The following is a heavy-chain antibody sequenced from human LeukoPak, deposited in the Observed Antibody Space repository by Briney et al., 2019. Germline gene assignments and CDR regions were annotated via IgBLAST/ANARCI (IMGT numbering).Heavy chain of an antibody. D-gene: IGHD2-2*01. Sequence: ASVNVSCTAAGYTFTSHGFIWLRQAPGQGLEWMGWITVNNGYTKYAQELQGRVTMTTDTSTSTAYMELRSLRSDDTAVYYCAKVHCISTNCNHIWTYFDYWGQGTLVTVSS. CDR3: AKVHCISTNCNHIWTYFDY. V-gene: IGHV1-18*01. CDR1: GYTFTSHG. J-gene: IGHJ4*02. CDR2: ITVNNGYT.